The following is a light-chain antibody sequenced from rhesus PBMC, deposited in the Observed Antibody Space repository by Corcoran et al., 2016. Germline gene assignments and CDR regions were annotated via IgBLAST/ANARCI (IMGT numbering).Light chain of an antibody. J-gene: IGKJ4*01. CDR1: QGIIND. CDR3: QHYFTSPLS. V-gene: IGKV1S17*01. Sequence: DIQMTQSPSSLSVSVGDRVTITCRARQGIINDLAWYQQKPGETPKLLIYEASRLQSGIPSRFRGSGSGTDFTLTISSLPPEDFATYYCQHYFTSPLSFGGGTKVEIK. CDR2: EAS.